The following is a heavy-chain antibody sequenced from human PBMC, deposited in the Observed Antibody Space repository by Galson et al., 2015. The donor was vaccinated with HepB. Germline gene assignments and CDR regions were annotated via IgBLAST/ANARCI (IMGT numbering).Heavy chain of an antibody. CDR2: IYPGDSDT. Sequence: QSGAEVKMPGESLKIPCKGSGSSFTSYWIGWVRQMPGKGLEWMGIIYPGDSDTRYSPSFQGQVTISADKSISTAYLQWSSLKASDTAMYYCARLPTKNIVATYIWGQGTMVTVSS. CDR3: ARLPTKNIVATYI. J-gene: IGHJ3*02. V-gene: IGHV5-51*03. CDR1: GSSFTSYW. D-gene: IGHD5-12*01.